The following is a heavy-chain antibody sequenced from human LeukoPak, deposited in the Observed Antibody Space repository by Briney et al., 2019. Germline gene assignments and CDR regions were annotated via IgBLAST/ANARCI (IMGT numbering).Heavy chain of an antibody. Sequence: SETLSLTCTVSGGSISSYYWSWIRQPAGKGLEWIGRIYTSGSTNYNPSLKSRVTMSVDTSKNQFSLQLSSVTAADTAVYYCARDFLEWLSPSYYGMDVWGQGTTVTVSS. D-gene: IGHD3-3*01. CDR2: IYTSGST. J-gene: IGHJ6*02. V-gene: IGHV4-4*07. CDR1: GGSISSYY. CDR3: ARDFLEWLSPSYYGMDV.